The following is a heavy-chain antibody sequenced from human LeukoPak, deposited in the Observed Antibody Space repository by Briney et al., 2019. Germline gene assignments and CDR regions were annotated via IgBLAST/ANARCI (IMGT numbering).Heavy chain of an antibody. CDR2: INHSGST. J-gene: IGHJ5*02. D-gene: IGHD3-22*01. CDR1: GGSFSGYY. Sequence: PSETLSLTCAVYGGSFSGYYWSWIRQPPGKGLEGIGEINHSGSTNYNPSLKSRVTISVDTSKNQFSLKLSSVTAADTAVYYCASTGVDSSGYYFWFDPWGQGTLVTVSS. CDR3: ASTGVDSSGYYFWFDP. V-gene: IGHV4-34*01.